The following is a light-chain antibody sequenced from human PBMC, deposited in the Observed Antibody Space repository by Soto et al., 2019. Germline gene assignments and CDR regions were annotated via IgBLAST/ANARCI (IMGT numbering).Light chain of an antibody. CDR2: VNSDGSH. J-gene: IGLJ7*01. Sequence: QAVLTQSPSASASLGASVKLTCTLSGGHNNYAIAWHQQQPEKGPRYLMKVNSDGSHSKGDGIPDRFSGSSSGAERYLTISSLQSEDEADYYCQTWGTGIAVFGGGTQLTVL. CDR3: QTWGTGIAV. CDR1: GGHNNYA. V-gene: IGLV4-69*01.